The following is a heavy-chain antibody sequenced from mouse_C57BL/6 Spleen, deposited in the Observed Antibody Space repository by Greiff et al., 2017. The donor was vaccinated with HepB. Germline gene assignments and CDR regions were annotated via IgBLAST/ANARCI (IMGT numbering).Heavy chain of an antibody. CDR1: GFTFSSYA. CDR2: ISSGGDYI. CDR3: TTITTAVGGYFDV. Sequence: EVKLMESGEGLVKPGGSLKLSCAASGFTFSSYAMSWVRQTPEKRLEWVAYISSGGDYIYYADTVKGRFTISRDNARNTRYLQMSSLKSEDTAMYYCTTITTAVGGYFDVWGTGTTVTVSS. V-gene: IGHV5-9-1*02. J-gene: IGHJ1*03. D-gene: IGHD1-1*01.